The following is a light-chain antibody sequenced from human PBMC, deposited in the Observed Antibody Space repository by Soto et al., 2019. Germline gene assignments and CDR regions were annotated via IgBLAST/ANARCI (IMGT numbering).Light chain of an antibody. J-gene: IGLJ2*01. CDR2: RDT. Sequence: SYELTQPLSVSVALGQTATITCGGNKIGNKNVHWCQQKPGQAPVLVIYRDTNRPSGIPERFSGSNSGNTATLTISRAQAGDEADYYCQVWDSSTVVFGGRTQLTVL. CDR1: KIGNKN. V-gene: IGLV3-9*01. CDR3: QVWDSSTVV.